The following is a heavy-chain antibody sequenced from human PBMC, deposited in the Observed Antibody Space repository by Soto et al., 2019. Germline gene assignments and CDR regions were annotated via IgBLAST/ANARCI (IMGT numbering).Heavy chain of an antibody. V-gene: IGHV3-33*08. CDR2: IWYDGSNK. Sequence: GGSLRLSCAASGFTFSSYGMHWVRQAPGKGLEWVAVIWYDGSNKYYADSVKGRFTISRDNSKNTLYLQMNSLRAEDTAVYYSASVSPGGRYYGGLDYWGQGYLVTVSS. CDR1: GFTFSSYG. J-gene: IGHJ4*02. CDR3: ASVSPGGRYYGGLDY. D-gene: IGHD1-26*01.